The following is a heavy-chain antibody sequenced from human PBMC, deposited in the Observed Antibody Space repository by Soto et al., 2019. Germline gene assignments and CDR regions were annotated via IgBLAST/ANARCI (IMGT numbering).Heavy chain of an antibody. D-gene: IGHD6-19*01. CDR3: AKGSSGWYESFVS. CDR1: GFTFSSYA. CDR2: ISGSGGST. J-gene: IGHJ5*01. Sequence: EVQLLESGGGLVQPGGSLRLSCAASGFTFSSYAMSWVRQAPGKGLEWVSTISGSGGSTYYADSVKGRFTISRENSKNTLDLQMNSRRAEDTAVYYCAKGSSGWYESFVSGGHGALVSVST. V-gene: IGHV3-23*01.